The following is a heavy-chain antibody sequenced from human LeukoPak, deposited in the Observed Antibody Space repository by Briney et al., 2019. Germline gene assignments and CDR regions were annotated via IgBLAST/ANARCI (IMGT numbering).Heavy chain of an antibody. CDR3: ARDRGGVGHFDY. D-gene: IGHD3-16*01. CDR1: GGSISSYY. J-gene: IGHJ4*02. V-gene: IGHV4-59*12. Sequence: PSETLSLTCTVSGGSISSYYWSWIRQPPGKGLEWIGYIYYSGSTNYNPSLKSRVTISVDTSKNQFSLKLSSVTAADTAVYYCARDRGGVGHFDYWGQGTLVTVSS. CDR2: IYYSGST.